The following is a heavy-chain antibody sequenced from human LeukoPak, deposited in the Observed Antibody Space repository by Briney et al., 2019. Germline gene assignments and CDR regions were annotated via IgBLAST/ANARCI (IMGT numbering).Heavy chain of an antibody. Sequence: PGRSLRLSCAASGFTFSSYGMHWVRQAPGKGLEWVAVISYDGSNKYYADSVKGRFTISRDNSKNTLYLQMNSLRAEDTAVYYCAKVQQWLKNWFDPWGQGTLVTVSS. CDR3: AKVQQWLKNWFDP. J-gene: IGHJ5*02. CDR1: GFTFSSYG. CDR2: ISYDGSNK. V-gene: IGHV3-30*18. D-gene: IGHD6-19*01.